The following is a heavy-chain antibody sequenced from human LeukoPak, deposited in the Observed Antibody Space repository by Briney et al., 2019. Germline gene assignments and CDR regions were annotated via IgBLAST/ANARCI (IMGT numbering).Heavy chain of an antibody. CDR3: ARQRIQLWLRPYYYMDV. CDR1: GYSITSSDW. Sequence: SDTLSLTCAVSGYSITSSDWWGWIPQPPGEGLEWIGYFYYSGSTNYNPTLKSPVTISIDTSQNQFSLKLSSVTAADTAVYYCARQRIQLWLRPYYYMDVWGKGTTVTVSS. V-gene: IGHV4-28*01. CDR2: FYYSGST. D-gene: IGHD5-18*01. J-gene: IGHJ6*03.